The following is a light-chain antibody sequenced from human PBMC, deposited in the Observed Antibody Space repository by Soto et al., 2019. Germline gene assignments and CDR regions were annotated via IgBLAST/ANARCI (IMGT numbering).Light chain of an antibody. V-gene: IGKV1-12*01. J-gene: IGKJ5*01. CDR3: QKANSFPQT. CDR1: QGISSW. Sequence: IQLTQSPAAGATPACGAGTRTCRASQGISSWLAWYQQRPGKAPKLLIFGASTLQSGVPSRFSGSGSGTDFTLTISSLQPEDFATYYCQKANSFPQTFGQGTRLEIK. CDR2: GAS.